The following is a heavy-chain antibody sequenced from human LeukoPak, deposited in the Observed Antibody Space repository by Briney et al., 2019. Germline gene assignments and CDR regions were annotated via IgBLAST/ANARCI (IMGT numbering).Heavy chain of an antibody. D-gene: IGHD2-15*01. J-gene: IGHJ4*02. V-gene: IGHV3-7*05. CDR1: GFTFSSYW. Sequence: GGSLRLSCAASGFTFSSYWMSWVRQAPGKGLEWVANIYQDGSEQHNVDSVKGRFTISRDNAKNSLYLQMNSLRAEDTAVYYCTRRAGGSSRRDYWGQGTLVTVSS. CDR2: IYQDGSEQ. CDR3: TRRAGGSSRRDY.